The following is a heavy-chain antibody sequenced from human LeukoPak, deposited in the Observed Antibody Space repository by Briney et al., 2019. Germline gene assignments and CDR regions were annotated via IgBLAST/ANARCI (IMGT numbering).Heavy chain of an antibody. CDR2: IYTSGST. CDR1: GGSISSGSYY. V-gene: IGHV4-61*02. CDR3: ARGHCSGGSCYSGFWYFDL. J-gene: IGHJ2*01. Sequence: PSETLSLTCTVSGGSISSGSYYWSWIRQPAGKGLEWIGRIYTSGSTNYNPSLKSRVTISVDTSQNQFSLKLSSVTAADTAVYYCARGHCSGGSCYSGFWYFDLWGRGTLVTVSS. D-gene: IGHD2-15*01.